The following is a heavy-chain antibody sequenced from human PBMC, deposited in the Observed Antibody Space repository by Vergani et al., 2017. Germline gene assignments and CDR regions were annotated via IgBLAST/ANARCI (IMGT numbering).Heavy chain of an antibody. Sequence: QVQLQQWGAGLLKPSETLSLTCAVYGGSFSGYYWSWIRQPPGKGLEWIGEINHSGSTNYNPSLKSRVTISVDTSKNQFSLKLSSVTAADTAVYYCARGPIAAAGKKAFDIWGQGTMVTVSS. CDR2: INHSGST. CDR1: GGSFSGYY. CDR3: ARGPIAAAGKKAFDI. V-gene: IGHV4-34*01. D-gene: IGHD6-13*01. J-gene: IGHJ3*02.